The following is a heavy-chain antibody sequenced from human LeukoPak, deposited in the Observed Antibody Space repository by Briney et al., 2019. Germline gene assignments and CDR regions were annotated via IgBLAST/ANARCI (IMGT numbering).Heavy chain of an antibody. CDR1: GYSFTSYW. CDR2: IYPGDSDT. V-gene: IGHV5-51*01. Sequence: GESLKISCKGSGYSFTSYWIGWVRQMPGKGLEWMGIIYPGDSDTRYSPSFQGQVTISADKSISTAYLQWSSLKASDTAMYYCARLWYYYGSGSYGHWFDPRGQGTLVTVSS. D-gene: IGHD3-10*01. J-gene: IGHJ5*02. CDR3: ARLWYYYGSGSYGHWFDP.